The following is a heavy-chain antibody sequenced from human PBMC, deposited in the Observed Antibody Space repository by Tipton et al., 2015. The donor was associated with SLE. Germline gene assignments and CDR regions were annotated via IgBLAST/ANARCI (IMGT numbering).Heavy chain of an antibody. V-gene: IGHV3-23*01. Sequence: SLRLSCAASGFTFSSYAMSWVRQAPGKGLEWVSAISGSGGSTYYADSVKGRFTISRDNSKNTLYLQMNSLRAEDTAVYYCAKTDSSGWYGVGRGDYWGQGTLVTVSS. CDR3: AKTDSSGWYGVGRGDY. J-gene: IGHJ4*02. CDR2: ISGSGGST. D-gene: IGHD6-19*01. CDR1: GFTFSSYA.